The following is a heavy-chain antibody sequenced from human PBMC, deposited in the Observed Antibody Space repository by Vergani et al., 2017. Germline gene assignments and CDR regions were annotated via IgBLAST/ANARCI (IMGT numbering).Heavy chain of an antibody. J-gene: IGHJ4*02. Sequence: VQLVESGGGLVKPGGSLRLSCAASGFTFSSYSMNWVRQAPGKGLEWIGSIYYSGSTYYNPSLKSRVTISVDTSKNQFSLKLSSVTAADTAVYYCARQQPVLRYFDWLQPYYFDYWGQGTLVTVSS. V-gene: IGHV4-59*05. D-gene: IGHD3-9*01. CDR3: ARQQPVLRYFDWLQPYYFDY. CDR1: GFTFSSYSMN. CDR2: IYYSGST.